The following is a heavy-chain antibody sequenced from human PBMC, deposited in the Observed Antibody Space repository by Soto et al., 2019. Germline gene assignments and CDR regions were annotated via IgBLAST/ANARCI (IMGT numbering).Heavy chain of an antibody. CDR2: IYHSGST. J-gene: IGHJ6*02. Sequence: QVQLQESGPGLVKPSGTLSLTCAVSGGSISSSNWWSWVRQPPGKGLEWIGEIYHSGSTNYNPSLKSRVTISVDKSKNQFSLKLSSVTAADTAVYYCARIEYSSSFFYGYGMDVWGQGTTVTVSS. CDR1: GGSISSSNW. CDR3: ARIEYSSSFFYGYGMDV. D-gene: IGHD6-13*01. V-gene: IGHV4-4*02.